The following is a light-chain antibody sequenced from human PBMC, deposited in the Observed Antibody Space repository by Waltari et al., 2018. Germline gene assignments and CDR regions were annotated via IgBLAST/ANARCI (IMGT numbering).Light chain of an antibody. CDR1: QSVSSY. V-gene: IGKV3-11*01. Sequence: EIVLTQSPATLSLSPGERAPPPCRASQSVSSYLGWYQRKPGQAPRLVIHDASNRATGIPARFSGSGSGTDFTLTISSLEPEDFAVYYCQHRSSWPLTFGGGTKVEIK. CDR3: QHRSSWPLT. J-gene: IGKJ4*01. CDR2: DAS.